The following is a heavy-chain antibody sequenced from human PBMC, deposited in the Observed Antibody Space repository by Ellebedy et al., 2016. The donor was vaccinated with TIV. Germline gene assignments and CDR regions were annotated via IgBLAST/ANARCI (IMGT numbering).Heavy chain of an antibody. CDR3: ARSRYCSSTSCLRAFDY. CDR1: GYTFTSYY. V-gene: IGHV1-46*01. J-gene: IGHJ4*02. D-gene: IGHD2-2*01. CDR2: INPSGGST. Sequence: ASVKVSXXASGYTFTSYYMHWVRQAPGQGLEWMGIINPSGGSTSYAQKFQGRVTITADESTSTAYMELSSLRSEDTAVYYCARSRYCSSTSCLRAFDYWGQGTLVTVSS.